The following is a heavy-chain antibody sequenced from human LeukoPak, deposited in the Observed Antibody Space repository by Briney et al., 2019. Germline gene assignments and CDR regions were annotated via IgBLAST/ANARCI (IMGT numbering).Heavy chain of an antibody. CDR1: GYSFTSYY. V-gene: IGHV1-46*01. CDR3: ARDNSVGETAWWFDP. J-gene: IGHJ5*02. CDR2: INPSGSSA. D-gene: IGHD1-26*01. Sequence: GASVKVSCKASGYSFTSYYMHWVRQSPGQGLEWMGFINPSGSSAAYAQKFQGRLTMTRDMFTSTDYMELTSLISDDTAVYYCARDNSVGETAWWFDPWGQGTLVTVSS.